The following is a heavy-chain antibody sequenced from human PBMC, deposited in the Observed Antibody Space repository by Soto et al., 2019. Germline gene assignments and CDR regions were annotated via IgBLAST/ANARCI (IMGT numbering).Heavy chain of an antibody. Sequence: SETLSLTCTVSGGSISSYYWSWIRQPPGKGLEWIGYIYYSGSTNYNPSLKSRVTISVDTSKNQFSLKLSSVTAADTAVYYCARFRQYGSGSYYDYWGQGTLVTVSS. V-gene: IGHV4-59*01. CDR3: ARFRQYGSGSYYDY. D-gene: IGHD3-10*01. CDR1: GGSISSYY. CDR2: IYYSGST. J-gene: IGHJ4*02.